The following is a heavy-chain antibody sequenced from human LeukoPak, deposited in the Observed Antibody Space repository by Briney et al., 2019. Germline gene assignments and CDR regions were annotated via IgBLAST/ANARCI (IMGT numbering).Heavy chain of an antibody. CDR2: IFHNGNT. D-gene: IGHD1-14*01. CDR3: ARRGSITGWSFGY. Sequence: SATLSLTCTVSGHSIGAGFVWGWIRQSPGKGLEWIGNIFHNGNTYYNPSLNGRVTMSPDTSRNQFSLTLTSVTAADTAVYFCARRGSITGWSFGYWGLGSLVTVSS. CDR1: GHSIGAGFV. V-gene: IGHV4-38-2*02. J-gene: IGHJ4*02.